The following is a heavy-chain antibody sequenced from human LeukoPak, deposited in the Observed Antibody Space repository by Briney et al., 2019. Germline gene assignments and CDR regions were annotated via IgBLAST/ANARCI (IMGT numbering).Heavy chain of an antibody. CDR2: IWYDGSDK. Sequence: GGSLRLSCAASGFSFSSYGMHWVRQAPGKGLEWVAVIWYDGSDKYYTDSVKGRFTISRDNSKNTLYLQMNSLRAEDTAIYYCARAGDAFDIWGQGTMVTVSS. J-gene: IGHJ3*02. CDR3: ARAGDAFDI. CDR1: GFSFSSYG. V-gene: IGHV3-33*08.